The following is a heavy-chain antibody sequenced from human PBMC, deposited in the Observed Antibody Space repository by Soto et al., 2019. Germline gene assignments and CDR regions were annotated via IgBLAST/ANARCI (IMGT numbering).Heavy chain of an antibody. J-gene: IGHJ4*02. CDR2: IYSGGST. V-gene: IGHV3-53*01. D-gene: IGHD4-4*01. CDR3: ARDRGNSNYGPIY. CDR1: GFTVSSNY. Sequence: GGSLRLSCAASGFTVSSNYMSWVRQAPGKGLEWVSVIYSGGSTYYADSVKGRFTISRDNSKDTLYLQMNSLRAEDTAVYYCARDRGNSNYGPIYWGQGTLVTVSS.